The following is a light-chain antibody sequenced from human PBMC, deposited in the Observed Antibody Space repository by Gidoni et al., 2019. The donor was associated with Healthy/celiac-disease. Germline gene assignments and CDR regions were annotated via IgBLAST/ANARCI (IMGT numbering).Light chain of an antibody. CDR1: QSVLYSANHKNY. CDR2: WAS. Sequence: DFVINQSPDSLAVSRGERATINCKSSQSVLYSANHKNYLAWYQQKPGQPPKLLIYWASTRESGVPDRFSGRGSGTDFTLTISSLQAEDVAVYYCQQYYSTPLTFGGGTKVEIK. CDR3: QQYYSTPLT. V-gene: IGKV4-1*01. J-gene: IGKJ4*01.